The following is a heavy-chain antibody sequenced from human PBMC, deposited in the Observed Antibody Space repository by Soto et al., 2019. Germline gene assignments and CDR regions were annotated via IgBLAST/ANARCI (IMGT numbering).Heavy chain of an antibody. Sequence: QVQLQQWGAGLLKPSETLSLTCAVYGGSFSGYYWSWIRQPPGKGLEWIGEINHSGSTNYNPSLKSRDTISVVPSKKQFSLKLSSVTAADTAVYYCARGNCSSTSCYYYYYYMDVWGKGTTVTVSS. CDR2: INHSGST. D-gene: IGHD2-2*01. V-gene: IGHV4-34*01. J-gene: IGHJ6*03. CDR3: ARGNCSSTSCYYYYYYMDV. CDR1: GGSFSGYY.